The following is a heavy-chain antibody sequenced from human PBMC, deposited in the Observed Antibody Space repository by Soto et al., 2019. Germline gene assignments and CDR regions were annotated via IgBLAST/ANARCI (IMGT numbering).Heavy chain of an antibody. J-gene: IGHJ4*02. CDR3: ARSVVVVAALDY. CDR2: INAGNGNT. D-gene: IGHD2-15*01. Sequence: ASVKVSCKASGYTFTSYAMHWVRQAPGQRLEWMGWINAGNGNTKYSQKFQGRVTITRDTSASTAYMELSSLRSEDTAVYYCARSVVVVAALDYWGRGTLVTVSS. CDR1: GYTFTSYA. V-gene: IGHV1-3*01.